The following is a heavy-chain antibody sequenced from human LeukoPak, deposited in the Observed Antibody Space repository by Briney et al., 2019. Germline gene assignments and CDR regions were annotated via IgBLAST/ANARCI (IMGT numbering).Heavy chain of an antibody. CDR3: ARGRAQLLFYGMDV. D-gene: IGHD2-2*01. V-gene: IGHV4-59*11. Sequence: SETLSLTCTVSGGSISNHCWSWIRQPPGKGLEWIGSICYSRNTNYNPSLKSRVTISVDTSKNQFSLKLSSVTAADTAVYYCARGRAQLLFYGMDVWGQGTTVTVSS. CDR1: GGSISNHC. CDR2: ICYSRNT. J-gene: IGHJ6*02.